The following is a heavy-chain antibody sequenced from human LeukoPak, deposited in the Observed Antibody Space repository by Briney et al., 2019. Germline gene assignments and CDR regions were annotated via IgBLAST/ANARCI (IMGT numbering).Heavy chain of an antibody. J-gene: IGHJ1*01. CDR2: IEPNHGGT. CDR3: ATDEGG. D-gene: IGHD3-16*01. V-gene: IGHV1-2*02. CDR1: GYSLNRHY. Sequence: GASVNVSCTPSGYSLNRHYMHWVRQDPGHALERMGFIEPNHGGTNYARNFQGRVTLTRDTSISTAYMELSSLRSDDTAVYHCATDEGGWGQGTLVTVSS.